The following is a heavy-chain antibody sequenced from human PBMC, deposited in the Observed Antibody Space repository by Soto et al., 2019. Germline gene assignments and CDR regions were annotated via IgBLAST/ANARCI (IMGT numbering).Heavy chain of an antibody. Sequence: ASVKVSCKTSGNILSAYAIQWVRQAPGDNLEWMGWINALNGNTRYSQKLKDRLTFTRDTSASVDYMELRSLRPEDTAIYYCARSIGVSGRFDSWGQGIVVTVSS. CDR3: ARSIGVSGRFDS. V-gene: IGHV1-3*01. CDR1: GNILSAYA. J-gene: IGHJ4*02. D-gene: IGHD1-26*01. CDR2: INALNGNT.